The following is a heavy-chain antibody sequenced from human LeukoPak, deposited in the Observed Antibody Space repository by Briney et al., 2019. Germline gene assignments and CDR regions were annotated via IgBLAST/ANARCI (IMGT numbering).Heavy chain of an antibody. Sequence: PSETLSLTCTVSVGSVSSSSYYWGWIRQPPGKGLEWIGSIYYSGSTYYNPSLKSRVTISVDTSKNQFSLKLSSVTAADTAVYYCARQVRYFDWLTGAFDIWGQGTMVTVSS. V-gene: IGHV4-39*01. J-gene: IGHJ3*02. CDR1: VGSVSSSSYY. CDR3: ARQVRYFDWLTGAFDI. CDR2: IYYSGST. D-gene: IGHD3-9*01.